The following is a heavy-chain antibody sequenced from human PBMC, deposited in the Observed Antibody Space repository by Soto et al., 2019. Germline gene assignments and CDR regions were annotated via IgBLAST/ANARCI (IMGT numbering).Heavy chain of an antibody. CDR3: ARDTTGGSYWDY. V-gene: IGHV4-59*01. J-gene: IGHJ4*02. D-gene: IGHD2-8*02. CDR2: IYHSGGT. CDR1: GGSISTYY. Sequence: QVKLQESGPGLVKPSETLSLTCTVSGGSISTYYWSWIRQSPGKGLEWIGYIYHSGGTTYYPSLKSLVTISVDTSTNQSSLNLSSVTAADTAGYYCARDTTGGSYWDYWGQGTLVTVSS.